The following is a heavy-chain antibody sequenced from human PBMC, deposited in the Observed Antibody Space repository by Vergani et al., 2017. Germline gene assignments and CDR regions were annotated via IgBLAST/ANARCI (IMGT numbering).Heavy chain of an antibody. D-gene: IGHD2-2*01. J-gene: IGHJ4*02. CDR3: AKEAYCSSTSCQYYFDY. CDR2: ISWNSGSI. V-gene: IGHV3-9*01. CDR1: GFTFDDYA. Sequence: VQLVESGGGLVQPGRSLRLSCAASGFTFDDYAMHWVRQAPGKGLEWVSGISWNSGSIGYADSVKGRFTISRDNAKNSLYLQMNSLRAEDTALYYCAKEAYCSSTSCQYYFDYWGQGTLVTVSS.